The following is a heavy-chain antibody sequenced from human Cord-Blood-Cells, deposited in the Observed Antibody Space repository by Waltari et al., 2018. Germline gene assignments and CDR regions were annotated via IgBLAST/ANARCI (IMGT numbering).Heavy chain of an antibody. D-gene: IGHD6-13*01. Sequence: QLQLQESGPGLVKPSETLSLTCTVSGGSISSSSYYWGWNRQPPGKGLEWIGSIYYSGSTYYNPSLKSRVTISVDTSKNQFSLKLSSVTAADTAVYYCARLAAAGNWFDPWGQGTLVTVSS. J-gene: IGHJ5*02. CDR3: ARLAAAGNWFDP. CDR2: IYYSGST. CDR1: GGSISSSSYY. V-gene: IGHV4-39*01.